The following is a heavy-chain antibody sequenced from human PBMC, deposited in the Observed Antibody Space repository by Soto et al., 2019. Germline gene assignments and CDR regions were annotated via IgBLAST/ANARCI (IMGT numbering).Heavy chain of an antibody. V-gene: IGHV1-3*01. CDR3: ARDTGYTFGSLNY. CDR2: MNAGVGNT. J-gene: IGHJ4*02. CDR1: GYTFTDYA. D-gene: IGHD5-18*01. Sequence: HVELVQSGADVKKPGASVTISCKASGYTFTDYALHWVRQAPGQRLEWMGWMNAGVGNTLYSQKFQLRITITRDTSASTAYVELNSLKSEDTAIYYCARDTGYTFGSLNYWGPGTLVTVSS.